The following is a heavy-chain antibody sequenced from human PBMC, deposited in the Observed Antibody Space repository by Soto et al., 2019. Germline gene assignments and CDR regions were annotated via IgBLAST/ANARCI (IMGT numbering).Heavy chain of an antibody. J-gene: IGHJ3*02. D-gene: IGHD3-9*01. CDR1: GFTFSSYA. Sequence: PGGSLRLSCAASGFTFSSYAMHWVRQAPGKGLEWVAVISYDGSNKYYADSVKGRFTISRDNSKNTLYLQMNSLRAEDTAVYYCASAGLRGIDFDWLLDPGAFDIWGQGTMVTVSS. CDR3: ASAGLRGIDFDWLLDPGAFDI. V-gene: IGHV3-30-3*01. CDR2: ISYDGSNK.